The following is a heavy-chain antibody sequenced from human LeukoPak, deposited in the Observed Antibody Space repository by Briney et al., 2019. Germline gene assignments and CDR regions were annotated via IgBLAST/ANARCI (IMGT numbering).Heavy chain of an antibody. V-gene: IGHV3-21*01. CDR3: ARDSGKDDVLTGYRPLDY. Sequence: PGGSLRLSCAASGFTFSSYSMNWVRQAPGKGLEWVSSISSSSSYIYYVDSVKGRFTISRDNAKNSLYLQMNSLRAEDTAVYYCARDSGKDDVLTGYRPLDYWGQGTLVTVSS. CDR2: ISSSSSYI. CDR1: GFTFSSYS. D-gene: IGHD3-9*01. J-gene: IGHJ4*02.